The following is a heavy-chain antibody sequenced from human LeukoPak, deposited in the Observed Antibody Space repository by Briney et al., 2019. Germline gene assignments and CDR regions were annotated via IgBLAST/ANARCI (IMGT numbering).Heavy chain of an antibody. Sequence: PGGSLRLSCAASGFTFGTHAMTWVRQAPGKGLEWVSGMSGSGDTTYYADSVKGRFTISRDNSKNTLFLQMNSLRAEDTAVYYCAELAGISGWYVYYFDYWGQGTLVTVS. V-gene: IGHV3-23*01. CDR3: AELAGISGWYVYYFDY. CDR1: GFTFGTHA. J-gene: IGHJ4*02. CDR2: MSGSGDTT. D-gene: IGHD6-19*01.